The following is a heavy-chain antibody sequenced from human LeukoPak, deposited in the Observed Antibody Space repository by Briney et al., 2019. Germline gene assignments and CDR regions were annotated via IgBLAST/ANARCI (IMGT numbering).Heavy chain of an antibody. D-gene: IGHD1-7*01. V-gene: IGHV1-18*04. J-gene: IGHJ6*02. Sequence: ASVKVSCKASGYTFTSYGISWVRQAPGQGLEWMGWISAYNGNTNYAQKLQGRVTMTTDTSTSTAYVELRSLRSDDTAVYYCARDLRLELDYGMDVWGQGTTVTVSS. CDR2: ISAYNGNT. CDR3: ARDLRLELDYGMDV. CDR1: GYTFTSYG.